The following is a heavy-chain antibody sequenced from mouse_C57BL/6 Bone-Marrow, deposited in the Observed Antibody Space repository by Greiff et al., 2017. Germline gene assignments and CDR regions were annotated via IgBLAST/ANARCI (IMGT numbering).Heavy chain of an antibody. CDR2: ISDGGSYT. CDR3: ARDYYGSSYPIAY. Sequence: EVQVVESGGGLVKPGGSLKLSCAASGFTFSSYAMSWVRQTPEKRLEWVATISDGGSYTYYPDNVKGRFTISRDNAKNNLYLQMSHLKSEDTAMYYCARDYYGSSYPIAYWGQGTLVTVSA. CDR1: GFTFSSYA. D-gene: IGHD1-1*01. V-gene: IGHV5-4*01. J-gene: IGHJ3*01.